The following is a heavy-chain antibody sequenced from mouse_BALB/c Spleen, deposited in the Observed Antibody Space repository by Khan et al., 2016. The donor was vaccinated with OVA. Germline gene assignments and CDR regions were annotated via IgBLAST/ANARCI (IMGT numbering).Heavy chain of an antibody. CDR3: ARKNYYGYAMDY. V-gene: IGHV3-2*02. CDR2: ISYGGST. D-gene: IGHD1-1*01. CDR1: GYSITSDYA. J-gene: IGHJ4*01. Sequence: DVKLQESGPGLVKPSQSLSLTCTVTGYSITSDYAWDWIRQFPENKLEWMGYISYGGSTSYNPSLKSRISITRDTSKNQFFLQLNSLTTEDTATDYCARKNYYGYAMDYWGQGTSVTVSS.